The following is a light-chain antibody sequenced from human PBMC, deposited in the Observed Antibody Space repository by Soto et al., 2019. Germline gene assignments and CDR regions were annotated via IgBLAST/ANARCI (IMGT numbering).Light chain of an antibody. V-gene: IGKV2-28*01. J-gene: IGKJ4*01. CDR1: RSLLLNVKNY. CDR2: LGS. CDR3: MQALQTPLA. Sequence: DIVMTQSPISLPITPGEPASISCRSSRSLLLNVKNYLTWYLQKPGQSPQLLIYLGSNRASGVPDRFSGSVSGTDFTLKISRVEADDVGIYYCMQALQTPLAFGGGTKVDI.